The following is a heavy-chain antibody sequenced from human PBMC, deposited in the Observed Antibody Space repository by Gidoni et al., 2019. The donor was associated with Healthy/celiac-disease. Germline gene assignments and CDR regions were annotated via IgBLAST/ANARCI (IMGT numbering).Heavy chain of an antibody. V-gene: IGHV5-51*01. CDR3: ASGYSHGSPVEY. CDR2: IYPGDSDT. D-gene: IGHD5-18*01. CDR1: GCSFTSYW. J-gene: IGHJ4*02. Sequence: LPLVQCETAERKRGVSLKIAYQGCGCSFTSYWIGWVRQMPGKGLEWMGIIYPGDSDTRYSPSFQDQGTILADKSISTAYLQWSSLQAADTAMSYCASGYSHGSPVEYWGQGTMVTVSS.